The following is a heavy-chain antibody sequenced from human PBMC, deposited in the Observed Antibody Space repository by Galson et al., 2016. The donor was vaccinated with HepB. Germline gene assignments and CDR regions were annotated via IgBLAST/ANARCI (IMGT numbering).Heavy chain of an antibody. Sequence: ETLSLACSVSGGSISHYYWSWIRQPPGKGLEWIGYIYYSGSTTYNPSLKSRVSMSVDTSKNQFSLRLNSVTAADTAVYYCARGLYCSRTTCYTAPFEYWGQGAPVTVSS. CDR2: IYYSGST. J-gene: IGHJ4*02. CDR1: GGSISHYY. V-gene: IGHV4-59*01. D-gene: IGHD2-2*02. CDR3: ARGLYCSRTTCYTAPFEY.